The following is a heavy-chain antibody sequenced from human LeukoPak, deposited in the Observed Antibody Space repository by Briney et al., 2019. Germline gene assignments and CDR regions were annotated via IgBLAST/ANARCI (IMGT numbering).Heavy chain of an antibody. J-gene: IGHJ4*02. CDR2: ASYSGST. CDR1: GGAISNTSYY. V-gene: IGHV4-39*07. CDR3: ARGESYYYGSAVWYFDY. D-gene: IGHD3-10*01. Sequence: SETLSLTCTVSGGAISNTSYYWGWIRQPPGNGLEWIGSASYSGSTYYNPSLESRVIISVDTSKNQFSLRLSSVTAADTAVYYCARGESYYYGSAVWYFDYWGQGTVLTVSS.